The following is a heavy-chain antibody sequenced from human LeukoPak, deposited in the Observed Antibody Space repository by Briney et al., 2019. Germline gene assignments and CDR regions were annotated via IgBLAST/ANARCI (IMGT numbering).Heavy chain of an antibody. CDR1: GYTFTVYY. V-gene: IGHV1-2*02. D-gene: IGHD3-22*01. CDR3: ARDRSTTYYDSSGYYSRYGMDV. Sequence: ASVSVSYRASGYTFTVYYIHWVRQAPGQGREGGGGINPKRGGRNYAQKFQGRVTMTRDTSISTAYMELSRLRSDDTAVYYCARDRSTTYYDSSGYYSRYGMDVWGQGTTVTVSS. J-gene: IGHJ6*02. CDR2: INPKRGGR.